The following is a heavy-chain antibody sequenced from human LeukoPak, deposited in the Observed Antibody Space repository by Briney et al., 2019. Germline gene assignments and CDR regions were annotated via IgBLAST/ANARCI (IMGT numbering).Heavy chain of an antibody. CDR2: IYTSGST. D-gene: IGHD1-26*01. Sequence: SETLSLTCTVSGGSISSYYWSWIRQPAGKGLEWICRIYTSGSTNYNPSLKSKVTMSVATSKNQFSLKLNSVTATDTDVYYCASDFYSGSYYFDYWGQGTLVTVSS. CDR1: GGSISSYY. J-gene: IGHJ4*02. CDR3: ASDFYSGSYYFDY. V-gene: IGHV4-4*07.